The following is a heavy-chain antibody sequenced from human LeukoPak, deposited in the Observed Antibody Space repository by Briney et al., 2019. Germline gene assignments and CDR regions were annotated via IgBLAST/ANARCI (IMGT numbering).Heavy chain of an antibody. Sequence: SETLSLTCAVYGGSFSGYYWSWIRLPPGKGLEWIGEINHSGSTNYNPSLKSRVTISVDTSKNQFSLKLSSVTAADTAVYYCARGAGVVAAKYYYYYGMDVWGQGTTVTVSS. CDR3: ARGAGVVAAKYYYYYGMDV. CDR2: INHSGST. CDR1: GGSFSGYY. V-gene: IGHV4-34*01. J-gene: IGHJ6*02. D-gene: IGHD2-15*01.